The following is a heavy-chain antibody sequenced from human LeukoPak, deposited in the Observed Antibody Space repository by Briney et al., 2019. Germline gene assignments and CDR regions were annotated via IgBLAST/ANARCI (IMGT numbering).Heavy chain of an antibody. J-gene: IGHJ6*03. V-gene: IGHV4-4*07. CDR1: GGSISSYY. CDR3: ARETLVVVPAAGAYYYYMDV. CDR2: IYTSGST. Sequence: SETLSLTCTVSGGSISSYYWSWIRQPAGKGLEWIGRIYTSGSTNYNPSLKSRVTMSVDTSKNQFSLKLSSVTAADTAVYYCARETLVVVPAAGAYYYYMDVWGKGTTVTVSS. D-gene: IGHD2-2*01.